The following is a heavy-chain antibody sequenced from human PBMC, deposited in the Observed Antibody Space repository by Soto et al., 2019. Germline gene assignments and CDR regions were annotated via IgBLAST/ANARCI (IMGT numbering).Heavy chain of an antibody. J-gene: IGHJ4*02. V-gene: IGHV3-30*18. CDR2: ISYDGSKK. Sequence: GGSLRLSCAASGFTFNIYGIQWVRQAPGKGLEWVAVISYDGSKKYYSDSVKGRFTISRDNAMTTSHLQMNSLRAEDTAVYYCAKDRRERDYGGNSPYDYWGQGAQVTVSS. D-gene: IGHD4-17*01. CDR1: GFTFNIYG. CDR3: AKDRRERDYGGNSPYDY.